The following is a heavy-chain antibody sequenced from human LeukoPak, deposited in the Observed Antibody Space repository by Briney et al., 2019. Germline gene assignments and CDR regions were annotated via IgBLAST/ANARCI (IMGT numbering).Heavy chain of an antibody. Sequence: SETLSLTCTVSDGSVTRHSWNWIRQPPGKGLEWIGDIYDSGSPNYNPSLKSRVTISVDSSKNQFSLKLTSVTAADTAIYYCARVDSSGYHTFFDYWGQGTLVTVSS. CDR2: IYDSGSP. D-gene: IGHD3-22*01. CDR1: DGSVTRHS. V-gene: IGHV4-59*02. CDR3: ARVDSSGYHTFFDY. J-gene: IGHJ4*02.